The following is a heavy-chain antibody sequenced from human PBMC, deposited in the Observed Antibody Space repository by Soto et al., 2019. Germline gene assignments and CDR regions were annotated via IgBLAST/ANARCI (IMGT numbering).Heavy chain of an antibody. CDR1: GYTFTSYA. V-gene: IGHV1-3*01. CDR2: INAGNGNT. J-gene: IGHJ1*01. CDR3: ARGPYFGGDCYSRVSQGRPPPWNFQH. Sequence: GASVKVSCKASGYTFTSYAMHWVRQAPGQRLEWMGWINAGNGNTKYSQKFQGRVTITRDTSASTAYMELSSLRSEDTAVYYCARGPYFGGDCYSRVSQGRPPPWNFQHWGQGTLVTVSS. D-gene: IGHD2-21*01.